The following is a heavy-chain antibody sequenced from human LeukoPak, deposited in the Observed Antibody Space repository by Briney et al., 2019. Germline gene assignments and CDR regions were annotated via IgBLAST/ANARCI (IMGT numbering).Heavy chain of an antibody. D-gene: IGHD3-10*01. V-gene: IGHV5-10-1*01. J-gene: IGHJ4*02. Sequence: GASLQISCKGAGYIFTSYWISWGRQMPGKGLEWMGRIDPSDSYTNYSPSFQGHVTISADKSISTAYLQWSSLKASDTAMYYCARHYGSGTLNYWGQGTLVTVSS. CDR1: GYIFTSYW. CDR2: IDPSDSYT. CDR3: ARHYGSGTLNY.